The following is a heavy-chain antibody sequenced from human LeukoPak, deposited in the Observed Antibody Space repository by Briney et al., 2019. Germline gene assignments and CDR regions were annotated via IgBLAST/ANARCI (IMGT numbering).Heavy chain of an antibody. CDR3: SARAKSGNNHSFDC. V-gene: IGHV4-39*01. Sequence: KPSETLSLTCTVSGGSISSSSYYWGWIRQPPGKGLEWIGSIYYSGSTYYNPSLKSRVTISVDTSKNQFSLRLTSVTAADTAVYYLSARAKSGNNHSFDCWGQGTLITVSS. J-gene: IGHJ4*02. CDR1: GGSISSSSYY. D-gene: IGHD1-14*01. CDR2: IYYSGST.